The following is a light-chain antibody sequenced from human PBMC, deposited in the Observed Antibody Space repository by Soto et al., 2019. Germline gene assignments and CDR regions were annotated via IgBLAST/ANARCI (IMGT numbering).Light chain of an antibody. V-gene: IGKV1-5*01. Sequence: DIQMTQSPSTLSASVGDRVTITCRASQSISSWLAWYQQKPGKAPKVLIYDASRLESGVPSRFSGSGSGTEFTLTISSLQPDDFATYYCQQYNSYSSFTFGQGTKLEIK. J-gene: IGKJ2*01. CDR2: DAS. CDR3: QQYNSYSSFT. CDR1: QSISSW.